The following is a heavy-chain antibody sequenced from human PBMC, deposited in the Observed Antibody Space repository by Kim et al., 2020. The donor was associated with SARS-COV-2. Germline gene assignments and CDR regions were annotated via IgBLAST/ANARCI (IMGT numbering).Heavy chain of an antibody. J-gene: IGHJ5*02. CDR2: IYTSGST. CDR1: GGSISSGSYY. CDR3: ARRCDYPYNWFDP. V-gene: IGHV4-61*02. D-gene: IGHD4-17*01. Sequence: SETLSLTCTVSGGSISSGSYYWSWIRQPAGKGLEWIGRIYTSGSTNYNPSLKSRVTISVDTSKNQFSLKLSSVTAADTAVYYCARRCDYPYNWFDPWGQGTLVTVSS.